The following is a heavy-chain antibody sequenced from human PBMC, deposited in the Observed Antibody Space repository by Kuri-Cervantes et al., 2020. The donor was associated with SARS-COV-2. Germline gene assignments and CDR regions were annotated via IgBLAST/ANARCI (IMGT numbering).Heavy chain of an antibody. Sequence: GESLKISCAASGFTFSDYYMSLIRQAPGKGLEWVSYISSSGSTIYYADSVKGRFTISRDSAKNSLYLQMNSLRAEDTAVYYCARSSVPAEFDYWGQGTLVTVSS. J-gene: IGHJ4*02. CDR3: ARSSVPAEFDY. CDR1: GFTFSDYY. D-gene: IGHD2-2*01. CDR2: ISSSGSTI. V-gene: IGHV3-11*04.